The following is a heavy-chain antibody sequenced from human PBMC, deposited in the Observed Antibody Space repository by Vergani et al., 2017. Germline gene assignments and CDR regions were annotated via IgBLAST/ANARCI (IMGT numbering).Heavy chain of an antibody. Sequence: EVQLVESGGGLVKPGGSLRLSCAASVFTFSSYSMNWVRQAPGKGLEWVSSISSSSSYIYYADSVKGRFTISRDNAKNSLYLQMNSLRAEDTAVYYCARDLRLGVRGVIRAFDIWGQGTMVTVSS. J-gene: IGHJ3*02. CDR1: VFTFSSYS. CDR2: ISSSSSYI. V-gene: IGHV3-21*01. D-gene: IGHD3-10*01. CDR3: ARDLRLGVRGVIRAFDI.